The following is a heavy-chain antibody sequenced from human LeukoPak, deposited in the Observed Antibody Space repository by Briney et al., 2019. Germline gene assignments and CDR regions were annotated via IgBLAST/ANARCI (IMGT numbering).Heavy chain of an antibody. CDR2: IIPIFGTA. V-gene: IGHV1-69*13. CDR1: GGTFSSYA. D-gene: IGHD1-1*01. CDR3: ARDLRTHLERWFDP. J-gene: IGHJ5*02. Sequence: ASVKVSCKASGGTFSSYAISWVRQAPGQGLEWMGGIIPIFGTANYAQKFQGRVTITADESTSTAYMELSSLRPEDTAVYYCARDLRTHLERWFDPWGQGTLVTVSS.